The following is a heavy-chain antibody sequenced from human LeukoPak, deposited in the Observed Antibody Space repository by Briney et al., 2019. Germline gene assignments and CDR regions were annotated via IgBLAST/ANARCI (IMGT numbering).Heavy chain of an antibody. CDR2: IYSGGST. J-gene: IGHJ6*03. Sequence: PGGSLRLSCAASGFTVSSNYMSWVRQAPGKGLECVSVIYSGGSTYYADSVKGRFTISRDNSKNTLYLQMNSLRAEDTAVYYCASGAHSSSPGETYYYYYMDVWGKGTTVTVSS. D-gene: IGHD6-6*01. CDR3: ASGAHSSSPGETYYYYYMDV. V-gene: IGHV3-53*01. CDR1: GFTVSSNY.